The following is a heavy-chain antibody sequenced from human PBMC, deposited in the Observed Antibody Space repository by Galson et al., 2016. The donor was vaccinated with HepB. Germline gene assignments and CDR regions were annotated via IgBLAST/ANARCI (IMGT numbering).Heavy chain of an antibody. CDR3: ARNNHYDSRIGGGWFEP. Sequence: SETLSLPCTVSGGSISSYYWSWIRQPPGKGLEWIGYIYYIGTTNYNPSLTSRVTISVDTSKNQFSLKLSSVTAADTAVYSCARNNHYDSRIGGGWFEPWGQGTLVTVSS. V-gene: IGHV4-59*01. CDR2: IYYIGTT. J-gene: IGHJ5*02. D-gene: IGHD3-22*01. CDR1: GGSISSYY.